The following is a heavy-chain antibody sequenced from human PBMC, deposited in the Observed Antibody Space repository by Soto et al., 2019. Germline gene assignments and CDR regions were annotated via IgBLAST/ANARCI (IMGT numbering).Heavy chain of an antibody. CDR3: ARLNRPEAGFVNYMDV. J-gene: IGHJ6*03. CDR2: VYAGDSDT. D-gene: IGHD3-3*01. Sequence: EVQLVQSGAEVKKPGESLKISCEGSGYSFTTYWIAWVRQVPGKGLEWMGIVYAGDSDTRYSPSFQGQVTISADKSITTAYLQWSSLKALDTAVYYCARLNRPEAGFVNYMDVWGKGTTVTISS. V-gene: IGHV5-51*03. CDR1: GYSFTTYW.